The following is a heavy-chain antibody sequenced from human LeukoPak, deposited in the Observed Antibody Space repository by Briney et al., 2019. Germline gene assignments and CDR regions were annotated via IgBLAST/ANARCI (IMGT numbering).Heavy chain of an antibody. J-gene: IGHJ4*02. V-gene: IGHV3-33*01. D-gene: IGHD2-15*01. CDR2: IWSSGNNI. Sequence: GRSLRLSCAASGFTFSGSGMHWVRQAPGKGLEWVAIIWSSGNNIHYADSVRGRFTISRDNSRNTLYLQMDSLRAEDTAVYYYARDIGDCSSGRCYSDYIHYWGQGTLVTVSS. CDR3: ARDIGDCSSGRCYSDYIHY. CDR1: GFTFSGSG.